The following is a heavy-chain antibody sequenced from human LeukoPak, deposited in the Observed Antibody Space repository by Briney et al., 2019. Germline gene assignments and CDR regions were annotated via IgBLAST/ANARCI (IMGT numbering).Heavy chain of an antibody. CDR3: AKDGQEVATRY. D-gene: IGHD5-12*01. V-gene: IGHV5-10-1*01. CDR1: GYSFTSYW. J-gene: IGHJ4*02. CDR2: IDPSDSYA. Sequence: GESLKISCKGSGYSFTSYWISWVRQMPGKGLEWMGRIDPSDSYANYSPSFQGHVTISADKSISTAYLQWSSLKASDTAMYYCAKDGQEVATRYWGQGTLVTVSS.